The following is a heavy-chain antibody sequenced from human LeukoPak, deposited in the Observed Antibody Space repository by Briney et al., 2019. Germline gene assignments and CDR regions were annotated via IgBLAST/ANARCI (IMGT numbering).Heavy chain of an antibody. V-gene: IGHV3-53*01. CDR3: ATSTVTNLGGAFDI. D-gene: IGHD4-17*01. J-gene: IGHJ3*02. Sequence: GGSLRLSCAASGFTVTMNYMSWVRQAPGRGLEWVSVIYSDGNTYYADSVRGRFTISRDNSKNTLYLQMNSLRAEDTAFYYCATSTVTNLGGAFDIWGQGTMVTVSS. CDR2: IYSDGNT. CDR1: GFTVTMNY.